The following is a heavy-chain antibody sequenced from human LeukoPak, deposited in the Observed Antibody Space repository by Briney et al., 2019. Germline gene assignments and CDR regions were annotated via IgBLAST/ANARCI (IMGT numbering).Heavy chain of an antibody. CDR3: AKGYSHPDY. D-gene: IGHD5-18*01. Sequence: SEALSLICTVSGGSISSDSYYWGWIRQPPGKGLEWIGSIYYSGSTYYNPSLKSRVTISVDTSKNQLSLKLTSVTAADTAVYYCAKGYSHPDYWGQGTLVTVSS. CDR2: IYYSGST. CDR1: GGSISSDSYY. J-gene: IGHJ4*02. V-gene: IGHV4-39*07.